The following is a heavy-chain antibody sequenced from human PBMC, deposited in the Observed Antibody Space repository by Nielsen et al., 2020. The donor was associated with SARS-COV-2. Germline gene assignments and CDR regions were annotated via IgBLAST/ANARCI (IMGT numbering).Heavy chain of an antibody. Sequence: SETLSLTCTVSGGSISSGDYYWSWIRQPPGKGLEWIGYIYYSGGTNYNPSLKSRVTISVDTSKNQFSLKLSSVAAADTAVYYCARDQDSTGLYPGTLYSWGQGTLVTVSS. CDR3: ARDQDSTGLYPGTLYS. CDR1: GGSISSGDYY. J-gene: IGHJ4*02. D-gene: IGHD2-2*02. CDR2: IYYSGGT. V-gene: IGHV4-30-4*02.